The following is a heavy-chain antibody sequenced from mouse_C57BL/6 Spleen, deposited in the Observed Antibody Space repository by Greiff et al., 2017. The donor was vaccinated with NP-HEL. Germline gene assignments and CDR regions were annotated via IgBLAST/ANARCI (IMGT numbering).Heavy chain of an antibody. J-gene: IGHJ4*01. CDR3: ARSYGSSPPYAMDY. V-gene: IGHV5-6*01. Sequence: EVMLVESGGDLVKPGGSLKLSCAASGFPFSSYGMSWVRPTPDTSLEWVATISSGGSYTYYPDSVTGRFTIFRDNAKNSLYQQMSSLKSEDTAMYYCARSYGSSPPYAMDYWGQGTSVTVSS. CDR1: GFPFSSYG. D-gene: IGHD1-1*01. CDR2: ISSGGSYT.